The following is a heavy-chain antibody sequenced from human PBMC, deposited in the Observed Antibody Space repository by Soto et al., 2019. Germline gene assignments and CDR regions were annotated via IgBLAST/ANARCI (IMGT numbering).Heavy chain of an antibody. J-gene: IGHJ4*02. D-gene: IGHD6-19*01. CDR1: GYTFTTYA. V-gene: IGHV1-3*01. Sequence: ASVKVSCKASGYTFTTYAMHWVRQAPGQRLEWMGWVNAGNGNTKYSQKFLGRVTITTDTSASTAYMELSSLRSEDTAVYYCARDGAGGGNSNFDYWGQGTLVPVSS. CDR3: ARDGAGGGNSNFDY. CDR2: VNAGNGNT.